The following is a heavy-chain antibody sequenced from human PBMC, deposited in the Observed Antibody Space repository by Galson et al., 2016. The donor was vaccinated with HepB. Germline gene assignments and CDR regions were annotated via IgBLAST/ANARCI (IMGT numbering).Heavy chain of an antibody. Sequence: TLSLTCTVSRGSISFGGYSWSWIRQPPGKGLEWIGYIYHSGTAHSNPSLRSRVTISVDKSNNQFSLNLNSVTAADTAVYYCARVNTVHYYYYMDVWGKGTTVTVSS. V-gene: IGHV4-30-2*01. J-gene: IGHJ6*03. D-gene: IGHD4-11*01. CDR2: IYHSGTA. CDR1: RGSISFGGYS. CDR3: ARVNTVHYYYYMDV.